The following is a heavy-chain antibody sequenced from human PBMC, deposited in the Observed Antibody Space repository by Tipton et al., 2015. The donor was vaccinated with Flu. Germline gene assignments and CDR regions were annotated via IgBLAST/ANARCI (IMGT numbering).Heavy chain of an antibody. V-gene: IGHV3-21*01. CDR2: ISSSSSYI. CDR1: GFTFSSYS. Sequence: SLRLSCAASGFTFSSYSMNWVRQAPGKGLEWVSSISSSSSYIYYADSVKGRFTISRDNAKNSLYLQMNSLRAEDTAVYYCASLPEYSSSYIDYWGQGTLVTVSS. CDR3: ASLPEYSSSYIDY. D-gene: IGHD6-6*01. J-gene: IGHJ4*02.